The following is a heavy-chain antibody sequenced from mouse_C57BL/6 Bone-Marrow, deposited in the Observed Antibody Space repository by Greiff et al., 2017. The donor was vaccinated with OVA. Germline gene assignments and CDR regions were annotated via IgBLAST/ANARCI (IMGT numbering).Heavy chain of an antibody. V-gene: IGHV7-1*01. CDR2: SRNKANDYTT. CDR3: ARDADGSSWDWYFDV. Sequence: EVQGVESGGGLVQSGRSLRLSCATSGFTFSDFYMEWVRQAPGKGLEWIAASRNKANDYTTEYSASVKGRFIVSRASSQRILYLQMNARRAEDTAIDDGARDADGSSWDWYFDVWGTGTTVTVSS. J-gene: IGHJ1*03. D-gene: IGHD1-1*01. CDR1: GFTFSDFY.